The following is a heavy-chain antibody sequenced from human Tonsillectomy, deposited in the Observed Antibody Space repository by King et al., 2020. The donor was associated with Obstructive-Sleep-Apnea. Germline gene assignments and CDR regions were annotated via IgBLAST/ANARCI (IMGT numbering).Heavy chain of an antibody. J-gene: IGHJ4*02. Sequence: QLVESGGGVVQPGRSLRLSCAASGFTFSSYGMHWVRQAPGKGLEWVAVIWYDGSNKYYADSVKGRFTISRDNSKNTLYLQMNSLRAEDTAVYYCAKGWQEWELTHFDYWGQGTLVTVSS. V-gene: IGHV3-33*06. CDR2: IWYDGSNK. CDR3: AKGWQEWELTHFDY. D-gene: IGHD1-26*01. CDR1: GFTFSSYG.